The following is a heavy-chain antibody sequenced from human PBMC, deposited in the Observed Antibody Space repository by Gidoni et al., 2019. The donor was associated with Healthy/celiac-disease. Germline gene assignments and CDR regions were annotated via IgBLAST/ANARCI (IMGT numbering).Heavy chain of an antibody. CDR3: ARGKRYCDWRFDD. J-gene: IGHJ4*02. Sequence: EVPLVASWSGLLQPGWSLSLSCAASGFTFSSYSMNWVRHAPRKGRWGVLYISSSSRTRDYADSVKGRFTISRDNAKNALYRQMKSRRAEDTAVYYCARGKRYCDWRFDDWGQGTLVTVSS. D-gene: IGHD3-9*01. CDR1: GFTFSSYS. CDR2: ISSSSRTR. V-gene: IGHV3-48*01.